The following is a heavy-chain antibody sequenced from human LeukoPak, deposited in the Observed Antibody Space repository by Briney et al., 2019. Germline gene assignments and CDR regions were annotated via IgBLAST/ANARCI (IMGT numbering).Heavy chain of an antibody. Sequence: ASVKGSCKASGYTFTSYCISWVRQAPGQGLEWMGWISAYNGNTNYAQKLQGRVTMTTDTSTSTAYMELRSLRSDDTAVYYCAREGETTVAFDYWGQGTLVTVSS. CDR2: ISAYNGNT. V-gene: IGHV1-18*01. CDR1: GYTFTSYC. CDR3: AREGETTVAFDY. D-gene: IGHD4-23*01. J-gene: IGHJ4*02.